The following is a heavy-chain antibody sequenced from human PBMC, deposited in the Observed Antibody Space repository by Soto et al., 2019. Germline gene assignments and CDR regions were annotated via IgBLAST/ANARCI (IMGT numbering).Heavy chain of an antibody. D-gene: IGHD2-15*01. CDR1: GFSLSTSGVG. CDR2: IYWDDDK. Sequence: QITLKESGPTLVKPTQTLTLTCTFSGFSLSTSGVGVGWIRQPPGKALEWLALIYWDDDKRYSPSLKSRLTNTKDTSKNQVVLTTTNMAPVDTATYYGAHRPSYRIYGNCYSGFDYWGQGTLVTVSS. V-gene: IGHV2-5*02. J-gene: IGHJ4*02. CDR3: AHRPSYRIYGNCYSGFDY.